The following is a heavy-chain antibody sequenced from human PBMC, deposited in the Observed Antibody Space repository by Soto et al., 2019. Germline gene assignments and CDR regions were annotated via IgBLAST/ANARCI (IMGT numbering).Heavy chain of an antibody. D-gene: IGHD4-17*01. CDR3: AHRSPARTGYGVRGDYFDY. J-gene: IGHJ4*02. V-gene: IGHV2-5*02. Sequence: QITLKESGPTLVKPTQTLTLTCTFSGFALSTSVVGVGWIRQPPGKALEWLALIYWDDDKRYSPSLKSRLTITKDTSKNQVVLTMTNMDPVETATYYCAHRSPARTGYGVRGDYFDYWGQGTLVTVSS. CDR2: IYWDDDK. CDR1: GFALSTSVVG.